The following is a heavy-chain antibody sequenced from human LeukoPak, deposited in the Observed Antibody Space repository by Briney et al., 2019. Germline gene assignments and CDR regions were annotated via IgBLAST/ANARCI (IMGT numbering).Heavy chain of an antibody. Sequence: PGGSLRLTCAASGFTVSSNYMSWVRQAPGKGLEWVSVIYSGGSTYYADSVKGRFTISRDNSKNTLYLQLNSLRAEDTAVYYCARDRAQDWYFDLWSRGTLVTVSS. CDR2: IYSGGST. CDR1: GFTVSSNY. V-gene: IGHV3-53*01. J-gene: IGHJ2*01. CDR3: ARDRAQDWYFDL.